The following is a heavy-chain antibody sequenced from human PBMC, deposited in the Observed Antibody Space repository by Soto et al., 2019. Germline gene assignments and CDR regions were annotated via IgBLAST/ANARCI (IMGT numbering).Heavy chain of an antibody. CDR3: ARANNWDSSGYYFDY. V-gene: IGHV4-31*03. CDR2: IYYSGTT. J-gene: IGHJ4*02. D-gene: IGHD3-22*01. Sequence: QVQLQESGPGLVKSSQTLSLTCTVSGGSISTGGYYWNWIRQYPGKGLEWIGYIYYSGTTYYNPSLKSRVTISVDTSKNQFSLKLSSVTAADTAMYYCARANNWDSSGYYFDYWGQGTLVTVSS. CDR1: GGSISTGGYY.